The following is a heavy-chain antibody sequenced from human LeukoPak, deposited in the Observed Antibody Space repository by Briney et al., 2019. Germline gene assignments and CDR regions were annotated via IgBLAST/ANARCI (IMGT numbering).Heavy chain of an antibody. D-gene: IGHD1-26*01. V-gene: IGHV3-23*01. CDR2: ISGSGGST. CDR1: GFTFSSYD. CDR3: AKEGGSSTIYYYYYYMDV. Sequence: GGSLRLSCAASGFTFSSYDMTWVRQAPGKGLEWVSAISGSGGSTYYADSVKGRFTISRDNSKNTLYLQMNSLRAEDTAVYYCAKEGGSSTIYYYYYYMDVWGKGTTVTISS. J-gene: IGHJ6*03.